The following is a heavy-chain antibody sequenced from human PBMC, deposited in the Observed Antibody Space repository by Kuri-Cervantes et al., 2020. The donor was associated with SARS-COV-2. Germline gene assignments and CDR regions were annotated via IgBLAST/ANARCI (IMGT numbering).Heavy chain of an antibody. CDR3: ATTIFGVVPRD. J-gene: IGHJ4*01. Sequence: ASVNVSCKVSGYTLTELSMHWVRQAPGKGLEWMGGFNPEDGETIYAQKFQGRVTMTEDTSTDTAYMALSSLRSEHTAVYYCATTIFGVVPRDWGQGNLVHGAS. V-gene: IGHV1-24*01. CDR1: GYTLTELS. D-gene: IGHD3-3*01. CDR2: FNPEDGET.